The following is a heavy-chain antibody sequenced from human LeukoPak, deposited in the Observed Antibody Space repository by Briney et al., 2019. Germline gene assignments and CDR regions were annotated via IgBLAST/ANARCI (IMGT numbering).Heavy chain of an antibody. D-gene: IGHD6-13*01. Sequence: GGSLRLSCAASGFTFSSYSMNWVRQPPGKGLEWVSSISSSSSYIYYADSVKGRFTISRDNAKNSLYLQMNSLRAEDTAVYYCAREVPAAAGNFDYWGQGTLVTVSS. CDR2: ISSSSSYI. CDR3: AREVPAAAGNFDY. CDR1: GFTFSSYS. V-gene: IGHV3-21*01. J-gene: IGHJ4*02.